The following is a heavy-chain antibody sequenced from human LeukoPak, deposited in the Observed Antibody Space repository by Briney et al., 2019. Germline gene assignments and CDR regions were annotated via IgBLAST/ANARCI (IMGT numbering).Heavy chain of an antibody. D-gene: IGHD3-22*01. V-gene: IGHV1-18*01. J-gene: IGHJ4*02. CDR3: AREGYYDSSGAPDY. CDR1: GYTFTSYD. Sequence: ASVKVSCKASGYTFTSYDINWVRQAPGQGLEWMGWISGYSGNTNYAQKFQGRVTMTTDTSTSTAYMELRSLRSDDTAVYYCAREGYYDSSGAPDYWGQGTLVTDSS. CDR2: ISGYSGNT.